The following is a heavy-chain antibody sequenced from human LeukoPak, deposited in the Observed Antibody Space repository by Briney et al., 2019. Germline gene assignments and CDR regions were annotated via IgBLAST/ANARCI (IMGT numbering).Heavy chain of an antibody. J-gene: IGHJ4*02. CDR1: GFVVNEKY. V-gene: IGHV3-66*01. Sequence: GESLTLSCAASGFVVNEKYINWVRQAPGKGLEWVSVIYNTGNTDYGDSVRGRFTMSRDTSENTVNLQMTALRVEDTAVYYCARALTIFGVDPNIPRGLDYFDSWGQGVLVIVSS. D-gene: IGHD3-3*01. CDR2: IYNTGNT. CDR3: ARALTIFGVDPNIPRGLDYFDS.